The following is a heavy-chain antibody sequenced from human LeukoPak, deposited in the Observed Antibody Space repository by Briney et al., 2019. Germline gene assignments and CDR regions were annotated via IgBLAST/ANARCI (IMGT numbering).Heavy chain of an antibody. CDR3: ARGDMVATFKAVPFDY. J-gene: IGHJ4*02. Sequence: GASVKVSCKASGYTFTGYYMHWVRQAPGQGLEWMGRINPNSGGTNYAQKFQGRVTMTRDTSISTAYMELSRLRSDDTAAYYCARGDMVATFKAVPFDYWGQGTLVTVSS. CDR1: GYTFTGYY. V-gene: IGHV1-2*06. D-gene: IGHD5-12*01. CDR2: INPNSGGT.